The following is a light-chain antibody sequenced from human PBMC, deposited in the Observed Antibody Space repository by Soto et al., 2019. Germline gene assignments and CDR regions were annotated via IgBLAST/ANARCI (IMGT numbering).Light chain of an antibody. CDR1: QSISNW. CDR2: DAS. J-gene: IGKJ4*01. Sequence: DIQMTQSPSTLSASVGDRVTITCRSSQSISNWLAWYQQKPGKAPKLLIYDASSVESGVPSRFSGSGSGTEFTLTISSLQPDDFATYYCQQYNGYFGGGTKVEIK. CDR3: QQYNGY. V-gene: IGKV1-5*01.